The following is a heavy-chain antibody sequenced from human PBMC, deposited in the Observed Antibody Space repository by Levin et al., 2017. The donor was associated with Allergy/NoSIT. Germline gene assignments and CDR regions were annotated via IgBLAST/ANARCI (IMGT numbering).Heavy chain of an antibody. D-gene: IGHD1-26*01. CDR2: ISTYNGNT. J-gene: IGHJ4*02. CDR3: ARGERPQEFDY. V-gene: IGHV1-18*01. Sequence: GASVKVSCKASGYTFTRHGISWVRQAPGQGLEWMGWISTYNGNTNYAQKLQGRVTMTTDTSTSTAYMELRSLRSDDTAVYYCARGERPQEFDYWGQGTLVIVSS. CDR1: GYTFTRHG.